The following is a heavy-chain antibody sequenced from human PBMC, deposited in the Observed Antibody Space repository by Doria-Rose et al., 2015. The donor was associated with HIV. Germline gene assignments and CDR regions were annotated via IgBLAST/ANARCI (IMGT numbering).Heavy chain of an antibody. Sequence: QVTLKESGPVLVKPAETLTLTCTVSGVSLSSPGMGVSWIRQPPGTALEWLANIFSDDERSYKTSLKSRLTISRCTSKSQVVLTTTDMDPVDTATYYCARIKSSRWYHKYYFDFWGQGTLVIVSA. J-gene: IGHJ4*02. CDR3: ARIKSSRWYHKYYFDF. D-gene: IGHD6-13*01. V-gene: IGHV2-26*01. CDR2: IFSDDER. CDR1: GVSLSSPGMG.